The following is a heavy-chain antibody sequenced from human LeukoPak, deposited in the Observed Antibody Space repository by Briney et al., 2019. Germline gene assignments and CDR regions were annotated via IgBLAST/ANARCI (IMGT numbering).Heavy chain of an antibody. CDR3: ARDDYGDYYFDY. J-gene: IGHJ4*02. Sequence: NPSETLSLTCAVYGGSFNGYYWSWIRQPPGKGLEWIGEINHSGSTNYSPSLKSRVTLSVDTSKNQFSLKLSSVTAADTAMYYCARDDYGDYYFDYWGQGTLVTVSS. D-gene: IGHD4-17*01. CDR1: GGSFNGYY. CDR2: INHSGST. V-gene: IGHV4-34*01.